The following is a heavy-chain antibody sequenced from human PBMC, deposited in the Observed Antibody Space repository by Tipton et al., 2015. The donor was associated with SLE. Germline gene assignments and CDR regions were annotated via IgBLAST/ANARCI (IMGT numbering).Heavy chain of an antibody. J-gene: IGHJ2*01. CDR3: ARHGRIAARDWYFDL. Sequence: TLSLTCAVYGGSFSGYYWSWIRQSPGKGLEWIAYISSTGITNYSPSLKSRITVSVVTSKNQFSLKLSSVTAADTAVYYCARHGRIAARDWYFDLWGRGTLVTVSS. D-gene: IGHD6-6*01. CDR2: ISSTGIT. CDR1: GGSFSGYY. V-gene: IGHV4-59*08.